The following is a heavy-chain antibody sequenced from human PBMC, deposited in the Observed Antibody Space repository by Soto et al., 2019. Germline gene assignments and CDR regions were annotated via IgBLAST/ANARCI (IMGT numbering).Heavy chain of an antibody. V-gene: IGHV4-34*01. Sequence: QVQLQQWGAGLLKPSETLSLTCAVYGGSFSGYYWSWFRQPPGKGLEWIGEINHSGSTNYNPSLKSRVTISVDTSKNQFSLKLSSVTAADTAVYYCARGVNDFWSGYSLFDYWGQGTLVTVSS. CDR3: ARGVNDFWSGYSLFDY. J-gene: IGHJ4*02. D-gene: IGHD3-3*01. CDR1: GGSFSGYY. CDR2: INHSGST.